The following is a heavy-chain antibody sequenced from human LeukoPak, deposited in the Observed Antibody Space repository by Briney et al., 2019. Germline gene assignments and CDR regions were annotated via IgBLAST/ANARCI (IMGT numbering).Heavy chain of an antibody. Sequence: QPGGSLRLSCAASGFTFSTHGMHWVRQAPGKGLEWVALIWYDGSIKYYADSVKGRFTISRDNSKNTLSLQMNSPSAEDTAVYYCTRDLIGGDYTGMDVWGQGTTVTVSS. CDR2: IWYDGSIK. V-gene: IGHV3-33*01. J-gene: IGHJ6*02. D-gene: IGHD4-17*01. CDR3: TRDLIGGDYTGMDV. CDR1: GFTFSTHG.